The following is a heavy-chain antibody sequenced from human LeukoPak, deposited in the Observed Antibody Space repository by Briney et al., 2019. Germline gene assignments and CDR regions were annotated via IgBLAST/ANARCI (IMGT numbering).Heavy chain of an antibody. J-gene: IGHJ4*02. CDR2: IYYSGST. CDR3: ARLQPVTFGGVIANILDY. V-gene: IGHV4-39*07. CDR1: GGSISSSSYY. D-gene: IGHD3-16*02. Sequence: SETLSLTCTVSGGSISSSSYYWGWIRQPPGKGLEWIGSIYYSGSTYYNPSLKSRVTISVDTSKNQFSLKLSSVTAADTAVYYCARLQPVTFGGVIANILDYWGQGTLVTVSS.